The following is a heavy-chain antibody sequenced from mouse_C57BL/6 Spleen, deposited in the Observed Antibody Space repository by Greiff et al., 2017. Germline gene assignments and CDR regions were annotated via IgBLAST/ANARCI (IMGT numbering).Heavy chain of an antibody. CDR3: ARGGYSNYVWFAY. Sequence: EVQLQQSGPELVKPGASVKIPCKASGYTFTDYNMDWVKQSHGKSLEWIGDINPNNGGTIYNQKFKGKATLTVDKSSSTAYMELRSLTSEDTAVYYCARGGYSNYVWFAYWGQGTLVTVSA. J-gene: IGHJ3*01. V-gene: IGHV1-18*01. D-gene: IGHD2-5*01. CDR1: GYTFTDYN. CDR2: INPNNGGT.